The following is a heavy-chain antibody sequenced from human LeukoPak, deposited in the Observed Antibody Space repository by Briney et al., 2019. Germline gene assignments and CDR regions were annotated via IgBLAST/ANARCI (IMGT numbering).Heavy chain of an antibody. Sequence: GASLKFSCKASGYTFTGDFIHGVRQAPGQGLEWMGWINSDRGGTNYARKFQGRVIMTRDTSISTAYMELSSLRSDDTAVFYCARGNIATRRGENWFDPWGQGTLVTVSS. CDR1: GYTFTGDF. J-gene: IGHJ5*02. V-gene: IGHV1-2*02. CDR3: ARGNIATRRGENWFDP. CDR2: INSDRGGT. D-gene: IGHD6-6*01.